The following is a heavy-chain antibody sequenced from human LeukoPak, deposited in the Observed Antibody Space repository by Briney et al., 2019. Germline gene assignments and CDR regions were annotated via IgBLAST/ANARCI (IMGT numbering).Heavy chain of an antibody. CDR3: ARSPATGTTDF. V-gene: IGHV3-7*01. CDR2: INHDGNEK. D-gene: IGHD1-7*01. CDR1: GFTFSDYW. J-gene: IGHJ4*02. Sequence: GGSLRLSCAVSGFTFSDYWMSWVRQPPGKGLEWVANINHDGNEKYYVDSVMGRFTISRDNAKNSLYLQMNSLSVEDAAVYFCARSPATGTTDFWGQGTLVTVSS.